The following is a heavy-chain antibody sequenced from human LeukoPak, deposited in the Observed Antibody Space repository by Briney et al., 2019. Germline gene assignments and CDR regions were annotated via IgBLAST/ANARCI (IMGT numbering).Heavy chain of an antibody. CDR1: GFTVSSNY. Sequence: GGSLRLSCAASGFTVSSNYMSWVRQAPGKGLEWVSVIYSGGSTYYADSVKGRFTLSRDNSKMTLYLQMNSLRAGDTAVYYCAKQVWYSSSWYSDYWGQGTLVTVSS. D-gene: IGHD6-13*01. V-gene: IGHV3-53*01. CDR3: AKQVWYSSSWYSDY. CDR2: IYSGGST. J-gene: IGHJ4*02.